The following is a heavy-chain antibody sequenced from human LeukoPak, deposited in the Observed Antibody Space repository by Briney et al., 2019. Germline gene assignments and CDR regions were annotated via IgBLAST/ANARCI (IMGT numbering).Heavy chain of an antibody. J-gene: IGHJ4*02. Sequence: PGGSLRLSCAASGFTFNTYWMHWVRQAPGKGLVWVSRINSDGRRTTYADSLKGRFTISRDNAKNTLYLQMNSLRAEDTAVYYCARGLDYGGNSNFDDWGQGTLVTVSS. CDR1: GFTFNTYW. D-gene: IGHD4-23*01. CDR2: INSDGRRT. CDR3: ARGLDYGGNSNFDD. V-gene: IGHV3-74*01.